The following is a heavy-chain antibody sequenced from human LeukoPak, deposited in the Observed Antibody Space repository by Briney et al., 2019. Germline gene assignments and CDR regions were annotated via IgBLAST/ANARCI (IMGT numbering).Heavy chain of an antibody. Sequence: PGGSLRLSCAASGFTFSNYWMHWVRHAPGKGLVWVSRINSDGINTSYADSVKGRFTISRDNAKNTLNLQMNSLRAEDTAVYYCAKGYGWEASYYYYYMDVWGKGTTVTISS. J-gene: IGHJ6*03. V-gene: IGHV3-74*01. CDR2: INSDGINT. CDR1: GFTFSNYW. D-gene: IGHD1-26*01. CDR3: AKGYGWEASYYYYYMDV.